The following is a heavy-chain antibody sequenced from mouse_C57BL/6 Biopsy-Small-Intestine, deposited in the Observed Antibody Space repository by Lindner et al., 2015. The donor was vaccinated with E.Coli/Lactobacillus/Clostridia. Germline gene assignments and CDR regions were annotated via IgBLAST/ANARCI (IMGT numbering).Heavy chain of an antibody. Sequence: VQLQESGPELVKPGASVKIPCKASGYTFTDYNMDWVKQSHGKSLEWIGDINPNNGGTIYNQKFKGKATLTVDKSSSTAYMELRSLTSEDTAVYYCARIAKWPFAYWGQGTLVTVSA. CDR3: ARIAKWPFAY. V-gene: IGHV1-18*01. D-gene: IGHD1-3*01. CDR2: INPNNGGT. J-gene: IGHJ3*01. CDR1: GYTFTDYN.